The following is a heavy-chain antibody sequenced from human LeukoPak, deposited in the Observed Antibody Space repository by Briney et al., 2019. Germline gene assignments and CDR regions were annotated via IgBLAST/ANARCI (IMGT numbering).Heavy chain of an antibody. J-gene: IGHJ5*02. V-gene: IGHV3-30*02. Sequence: GGSLRLSCAASGLTFSSYGMHWVRQAPGKGLEWVAFIRYDGSNKYYADSVKGRFTISRDNAKNSLFLQINSLRAEDTAVYYCANGGTYSSGPWGQGTLVTVSS. D-gene: IGHD3-22*01. CDR1: GLTFSSYG. CDR3: ANGGTYSSGP. CDR2: IRYDGSNK.